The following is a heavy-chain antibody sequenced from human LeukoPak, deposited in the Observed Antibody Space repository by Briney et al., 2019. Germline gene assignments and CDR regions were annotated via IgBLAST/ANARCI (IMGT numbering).Heavy chain of an antibody. Sequence: GGSLRLSCAASGFSFSSHGMHWVRQAPGKGLEWVAVLWYDGRIKYYADSVKGRFAISRDNSKNTLYLQMNSLRADTAVYYCAKDSSQYYYVSSGLLQGDSYFDYWGQGTLVTVSS. CDR3: AKDSSQYYYVSSGLLQGDSYFDY. D-gene: IGHD3-22*01. V-gene: IGHV3-33*06. CDR1: GFSFSSHG. CDR2: LWYDGRIK. J-gene: IGHJ4*02.